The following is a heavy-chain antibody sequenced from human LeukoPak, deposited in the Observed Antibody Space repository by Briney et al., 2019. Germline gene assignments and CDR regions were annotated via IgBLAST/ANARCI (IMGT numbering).Heavy chain of an antibody. V-gene: IGHV3-74*01. CDR2: INSDGSST. J-gene: IGHJ4*02. CDR3: ARGRAAAGTLTPDY. Sequence: GGSLRLSCAASGFTISSYWMHWVRQAPGKGLVWVSRINSDGSSTSYADSVKGRFTISRDNAKNTLYLQMNSLRAEDTAVYYCARGRAAAGTLTPDYWGQGTLVTVSS. D-gene: IGHD6-13*01. CDR1: GFTISSYW.